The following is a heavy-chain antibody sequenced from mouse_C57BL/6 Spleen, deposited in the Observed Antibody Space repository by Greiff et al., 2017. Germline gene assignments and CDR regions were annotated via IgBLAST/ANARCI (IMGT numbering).Heavy chain of an antibody. J-gene: IGHJ4*01. CDR2: IDPSDSYT. CDR1: GYTFTSYW. V-gene: IGHV1-69*01. Sequence: QVQLKQPGAELVMPGASVKLSCKASGYTFTSYWMHWVKQRPGQGLEWIGEIDPSDSYTNYNQKFKGKSTLTVDKSSSPAYMPLSSLTSEDSAVYYCARGKDYAMDYWGQGTSVTVSS. CDR3: ARGKDYAMDY. D-gene: IGHD1-3*01.